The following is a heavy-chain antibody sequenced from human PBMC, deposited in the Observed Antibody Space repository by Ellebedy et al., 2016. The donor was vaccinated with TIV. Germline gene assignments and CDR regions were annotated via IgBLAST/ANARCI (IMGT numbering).Heavy chain of an antibody. CDR3: ARFVAAHGYDY. V-gene: IGHV4-61*03. CDR1: GGSISTSNFY. Sequence: MPSETLSLTCTVSGGSISTSNFYWGWIRQPPGKGLEWIGYMYFSGGTNSNPSLKSRVTISVDTSNNLFSLTLDSVTAADTAVYYCARFVAAHGYDYWGQGTLVTVSS. J-gene: IGHJ4*02. D-gene: IGHD6-25*01. CDR2: MYFSGGT.